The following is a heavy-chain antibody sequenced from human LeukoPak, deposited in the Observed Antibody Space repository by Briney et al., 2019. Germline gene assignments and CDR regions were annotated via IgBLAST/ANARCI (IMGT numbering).Heavy chain of an antibody. CDR1: GYTFTGYY. CDR3: ARDPLYCSGGSCYNWFDP. D-gene: IGHD2-15*01. J-gene: IGHJ5*02. V-gene: IGHV1-2*02. CDR2: INPNSGGT. Sequence: ASVKVSCKASGYTFTGYYMHWVRQAPGQGLEGMGWINPNSGGTNYAQKFQGRVTMTRDTSISTAYMELSRLRSDDTAVYYCARDPLYCSGGSCYNWFDPWGQGTLVTVSS.